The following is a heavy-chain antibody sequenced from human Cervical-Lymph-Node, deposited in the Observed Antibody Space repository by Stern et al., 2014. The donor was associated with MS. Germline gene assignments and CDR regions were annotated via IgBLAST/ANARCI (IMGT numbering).Heavy chain of an antibody. D-gene: IGHD3-22*01. CDR2: ISANIGNT. Sequence: QVQLVQSGAEVKKPGASVKVSCKASGYTFTSYGISWVRQAPGQGLERMGWISANIGNTNYAQKLQGRVTMTTDTSTSTAYMELRSLRSDDTAVYYCAREKVYYDSSGSLTYDAFDIWGQGTMVTVSS. V-gene: IGHV1-18*04. CDR3: AREKVYYDSSGSLTYDAFDI. CDR1: GYTFTSYG. J-gene: IGHJ3*02.